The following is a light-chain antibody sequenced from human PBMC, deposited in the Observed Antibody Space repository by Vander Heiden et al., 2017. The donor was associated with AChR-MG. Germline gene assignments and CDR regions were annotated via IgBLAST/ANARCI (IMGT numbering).Light chain of an antibody. CDR3: VLYMGSGSWV. J-gene: IGLJ3*02. CDR2: DTY. CDR1: SGPVSPYYY. Sequence: QTVVTQEPSFSVSPGGTVTLTRGSTSGPVSPYYYPSWYQQTPGQAPRTLIYDTYTRSPGVPDRFSGSILGNKAALTIAGAQADDESDYYCVLYMGSGSWVFGGGTKLTVL. V-gene: IGLV8-61*01.